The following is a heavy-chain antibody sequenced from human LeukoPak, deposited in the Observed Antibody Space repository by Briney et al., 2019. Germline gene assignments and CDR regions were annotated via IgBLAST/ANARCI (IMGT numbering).Heavy chain of an antibody. CDR2: INPSGGST. CDR1: GYTFTSYY. Sequence: ASVKVSCKASGYTFTSYYMHWVRQAPGQGLEWMGIINPSGGSTSYAQKFQGRVTMTRDMSTSTVYMELSSLRSEDTAVYYCAKADYYYYMDVWGKGTTVTVSS. V-gene: IGHV1-46*01. J-gene: IGHJ6*03. CDR3: AKADYYYYMDV.